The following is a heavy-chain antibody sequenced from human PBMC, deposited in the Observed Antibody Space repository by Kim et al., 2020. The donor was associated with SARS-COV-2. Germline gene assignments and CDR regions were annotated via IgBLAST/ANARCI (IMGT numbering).Heavy chain of an antibody. CDR3: ARVVGATIPTFDY. Sequence: YAQKFQGRVTMTRDTSTSTVYMELSSLRSEDTAVYYCARVVGATIPTFDYWGQGTLVTVSS. J-gene: IGHJ4*02. D-gene: IGHD1-26*01. V-gene: IGHV1-46*01.